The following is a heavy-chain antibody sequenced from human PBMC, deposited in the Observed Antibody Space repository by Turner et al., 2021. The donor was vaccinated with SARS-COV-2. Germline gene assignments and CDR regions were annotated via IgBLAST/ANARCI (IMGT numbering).Heavy chain of an antibody. CDR3: ARDLLGYSHGSDY. V-gene: IGHV3-7*03. CDR1: VFTFSSYW. Sequence: EVQLVESGGGLVQPGGSLRLSCAASVFTFSSYWMTWVRQTPGKGLEWVANIQQDGSEKYYVDSVKGRFTISRDNAKNSLYLQMNSLRAEDTAVYYCARDLLGYSHGSDYWGQGTLVTVSS. J-gene: IGHJ4*02. D-gene: IGHD5-18*01. CDR2: IQQDGSEK.